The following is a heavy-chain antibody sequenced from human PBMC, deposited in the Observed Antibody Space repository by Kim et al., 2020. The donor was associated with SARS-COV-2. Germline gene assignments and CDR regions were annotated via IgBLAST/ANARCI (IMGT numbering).Heavy chain of an antibody. CDR1: GGSISSSNW. D-gene: IGHD2-15*01. CDR3: ASGYCSGGSCHIFDY. Sequence: SETLSLTCAVSGGSISSSNWWSWVRQPPGKGLEWIGESYHSGSTNYNPSLNSRVTISVDKSKNQFSLKLSSVTAADTAVYYGASGYCSGGSCHIFDYWGQGTLVTVSS. CDR2: SYHSGST. J-gene: IGHJ4*02. V-gene: IGHV4-4*02.